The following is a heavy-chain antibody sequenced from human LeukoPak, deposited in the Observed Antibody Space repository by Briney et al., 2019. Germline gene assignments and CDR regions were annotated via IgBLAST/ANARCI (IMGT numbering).Heavy chain of an antibody. CDR3: TTSYYYYYGMDA. CDR1: GFTFSNAW. J-gene: IGHJ6*02. Sequence: PGGSLRLSCAASGFTFSNAWMSWVRQAPGKGLEWVGRIKSKTDGGTTDYAAPVKGRFTISRDDSKNTLYLQMNSLKTEDTAVYYCTTSYYYYYGMDAWGQGTTVTVSS. V-gene: IGHV3-15*01. CDR2: IKSKTDGGTT.